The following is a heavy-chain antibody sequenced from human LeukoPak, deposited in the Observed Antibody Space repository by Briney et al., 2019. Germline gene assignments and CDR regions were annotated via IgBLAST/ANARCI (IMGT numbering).Heavy chain of an antibody. V-gene: IGHV4-38-2*02. CDR1: GYSISSGYY. J-gene: IGHJ5*02. Sequence: PSETLSLTCTVSGYSISSGYYWGWIRQPPGKGLEWIGSIYHSGSTYYNPSLKSRVTISVDTSKNQFSLKLSSVTAADTAVYYCASLSDGPQRAGSFLNRFGELLAFDPWGQGTLVTVSS. D-gene: IGHD3-10*01. CDR2: IYHSGST. CDR3: ASLSDGPQRAGSFLNRFGELLAFDP.